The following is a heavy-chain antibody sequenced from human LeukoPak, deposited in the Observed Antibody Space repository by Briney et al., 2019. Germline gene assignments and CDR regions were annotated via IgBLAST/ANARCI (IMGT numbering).Heavy chain of an antibody. V-gene: IGHV1-18*01. D-gene: IGHD4-11*01. CDR1: GYTFTTHG. CDR3: ARDWPTVITNY. CDR2: ISTSKGDT. Sequence: ASVKVSCKTSGYTFTTHGISWVRQAPGQGLEWMGWISTSKGDTNYAQKFKGRLTMTTDRSTSTAYMELRSLSSDDTAVYYCARDWPTVITNYWGQGTQVTVSS. J-gene: IGHJ4*02.